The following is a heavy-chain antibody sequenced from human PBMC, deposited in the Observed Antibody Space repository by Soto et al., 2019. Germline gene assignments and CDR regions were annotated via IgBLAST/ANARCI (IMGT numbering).Heavy chain of an antibody. D-gene: IGHD3-22*01. Sequence: SETLSLTCTVSGGSVSRGSYYWSWIRQPPGKGLEWIGYIYYSGSTNYNPSLKSRVTMSADTSKNQFSLKLSSVTAADTAVYYCARGRYYYDTTGYPPFDYWGKGSLVTVAS. CDR1: GGSVSRGSYY. CDR2: IYYSGST. CDR3: ARGRYYYDTTGYPPFDY. J-gene: IGHJ4*02. V-gene: IGHV4-61*01.